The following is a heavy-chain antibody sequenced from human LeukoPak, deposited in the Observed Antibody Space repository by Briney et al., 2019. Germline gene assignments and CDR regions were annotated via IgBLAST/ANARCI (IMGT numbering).Heavy chain of an antibody. CDR1: GYTFTSYG. Sequence: GASVKVSCKASGYTFTSYGISWLRQAPGQGLEWMGWISAYNGNTNYAQKLQGRVTMTTDTSTSTAYMELRSLRSDDTAVYYCASSLRFRSFDPWGQGTLVTVSS. J-gene: IGHJ5*02. V-gene: IGHV1-18*01. CDR3: ASSLRFRSFDP. CDR2: ISAYNGNT. D-gene: IGHD5-12*01.